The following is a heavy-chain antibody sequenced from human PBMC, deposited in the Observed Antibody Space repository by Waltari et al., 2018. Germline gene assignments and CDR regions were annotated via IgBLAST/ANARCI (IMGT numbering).Heavy chain of an antibody. CDR1: GYTFTSFG. J-gene: IGHJ4*02. Sequence: QVHLVQSGAEVKKPGASVKVSCKASGYTFTSFGIYWVRQAPGHGLEWMGRMSVNNGNTNFAQKLQGRVSMTTDTSTTTAYMELRSLRSDDTAVYYCARENYGSIENWGQGTLVTVSS. D-gene: IGHD4-17*01. CDR3: ARENYGSIEN. V-gene: IGHV1-18*01. CDR2: MSVNNGNT.